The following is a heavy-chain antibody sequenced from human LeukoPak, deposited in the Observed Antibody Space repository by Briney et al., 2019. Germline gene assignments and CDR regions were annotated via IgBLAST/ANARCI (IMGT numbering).Heavy chain of an antibody. V-gene: IGHV3-23*01. J-gene: IGHJ4*02. CDR3: ARNYYEPTYDYYFDC. CDR2: ISGSGGST. CDR1: GFTFRSYA. Sequence: GGSLRLSCAASGFTFRSYAMSWVRQAPGKGLEWVSAISGSGGSTYYADSVRGRFTISRDNSKSTPYLHMNSLRAEDTALYYCARNYYEPTYDYYFDCWGQGTLVTVSS. D-gene: IGHD1-26*01.